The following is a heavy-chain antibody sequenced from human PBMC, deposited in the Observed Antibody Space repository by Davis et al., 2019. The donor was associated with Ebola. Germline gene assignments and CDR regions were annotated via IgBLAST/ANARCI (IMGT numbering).Heavy chain of an antibody. V-gene: IGHV4-59*01. Sequence: SETLSLTCTVSGGSISSYYWSWIRQPPGKGLGWIGYIYYSGSTNYSPSLKSRVTISVDTSKNQFSLKLRSVTAADTAVYYCARALPRAAAQVGWFDPWGQGTLVTVSS. D-gene: IGHD6-13*01. CDR1: GGSISSYY. CDR2: IYYSGST. CDR3: ARALPRAAAQVGWFDP. J-gene: IGHJ5*02.